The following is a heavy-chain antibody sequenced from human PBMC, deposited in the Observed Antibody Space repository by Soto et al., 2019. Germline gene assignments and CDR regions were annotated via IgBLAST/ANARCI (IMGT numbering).Heavy chain of an antibody. J-gene: IGHJ6*02. V-gene: IGHV3-49*04. CDR2: IRSKAYDGTT. CDR3: ASHPSILDYYYGMDV. CDR1: GFTFSGYA. Sequence: GGSLRLSCTTSGFTFSGYAMNWVRQAPGKGLEWVGLIRSKAYDGTTEYAASVRGRFTISRDDSKSIAYLQMNSLRAEDTAVYYCASHPSILDYYYGMDVWGQGTTVTVSS.